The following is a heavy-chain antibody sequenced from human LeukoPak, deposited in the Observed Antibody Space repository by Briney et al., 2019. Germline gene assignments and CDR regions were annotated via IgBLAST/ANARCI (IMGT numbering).Heavy chain of an antibody. Sequence: GGSLRLSCAASGFTFSGSAIHWVRQASGKGLEWVGRIRSKPNAHAAAYAASVKGRFIISRDDSKNTAYLQMNNVKTGDTAVYYCARLESLYTNKWYNWFDPWGQGTLVTVSS. CDR1: GFTFSGSA. V-gene: IGHV3-73*01. J-gene: IGHJ5*02. D-gene: IGHD3-16*02. CDR3: ARLESLYTNKWYNWFDP. CDR2: IRSKPNAHAA.